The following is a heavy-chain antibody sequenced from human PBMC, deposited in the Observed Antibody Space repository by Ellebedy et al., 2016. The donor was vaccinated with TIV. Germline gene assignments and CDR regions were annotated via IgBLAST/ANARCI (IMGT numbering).Heavy chain of an antibody. CDR1: GYTFTGYY. Sequence: ASVKVSXXASGYTFTGYYMHWVRQAPGQGLEWMGWISAYNGNTNYAQKLQGRVTMTTDTSTDTAYMELSSLRSDDTAVYYCARDQMGYYGSGSYYSLDYWGQGTLVTVSS. J-gene: IGHJ4*02. V-gene: IGHV1-18*04. D-gene: IGHD3-10*01. CDR2: ISAYNGNT. CDR3: ARDQMGYYGSGSYYSLDY.